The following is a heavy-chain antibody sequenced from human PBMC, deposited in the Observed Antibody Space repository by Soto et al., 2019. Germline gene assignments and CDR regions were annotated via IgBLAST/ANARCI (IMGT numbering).Heavy chain of an antibody. J-gene: IGHJ4*02. CDR2: IIAYNGNT. Sequence: ASANVSCKASRLTFTSYGIRLLRHYKGQWLECILLIIAYNGNTNYAQKLQGRVTMTTDTSTSTAYMELRSLRSDATAVYYCARDLDNWTSLDYWGQGTLVTVSS. CDR1: RLTFTSYG. CDR3: ARDLDNWTSLDY. V-gene: IGHV1-18*01. D-gene: IGHD1-20*01.